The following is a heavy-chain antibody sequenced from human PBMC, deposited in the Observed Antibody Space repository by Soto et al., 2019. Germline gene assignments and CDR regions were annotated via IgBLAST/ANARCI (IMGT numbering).Heavy chain of an antibody. CDR2: IIPIFGTA. J-gene: IGHJ4*02. CDR3: ARVRNLYYVWESYRPTYYFDY. D-gene: IGHD3-16*02. Sequence: SVKVSCKASGGTFSSYAISWVRQAPGQGLERMGGIIPIFGTANYAQKFQGRVTITADKSTSTAYMELSSLRSEDTAVYYCARVRNLYYVWESYRPTYYFDYWGQGTLVTVSS. V-gene: IGHV1-69*06. CDR1: GGTFSSYA.